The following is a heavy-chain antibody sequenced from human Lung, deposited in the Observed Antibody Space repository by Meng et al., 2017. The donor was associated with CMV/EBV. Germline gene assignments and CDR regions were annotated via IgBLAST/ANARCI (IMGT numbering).Heavy chain of an antibody. CDR2: IFYSGST. D-gene: IGHD3-3*01. CDR1: GGSISGSSYY. CDR3: ASTSELSGPAFDY. J-gene: IGHJ4*02. V-gene: IGHV4-39*01. Sequence: VSGGSISGSSYYWGWIRQPPGKGLEWIGSIFYSGSTYYNPSLTSRVTISVDTSKNQFSLKLSSVTAADTALYYCASTSELSGPAFDYWGQGTLVTVS.